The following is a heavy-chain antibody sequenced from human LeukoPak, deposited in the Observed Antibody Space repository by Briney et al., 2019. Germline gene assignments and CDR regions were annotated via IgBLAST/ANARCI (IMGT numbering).Heavy chain of an antibody. Sequence: GGSLRLSCAASGFIFDSYYINWVRQAPGKGLEWVSLISGDGGSTFYADSVRGRFTISRDNNRKSLSLQMSSLRSEDTALYYCARESAASGWYDYWGQGTLVTVSS. CDR3: ARESAASGWYDY. CDR2: ISGDGGST. J-gene: IGHJ4*02. D-gene: IGHD6-19*01. V-gene: IGHV3-43*02. CDR1: GFIFDSYY.